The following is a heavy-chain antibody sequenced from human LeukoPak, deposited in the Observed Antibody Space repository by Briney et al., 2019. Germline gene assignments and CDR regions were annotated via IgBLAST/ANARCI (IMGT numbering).Heavy chain of an antibody. J-gene: IGHJ5*02. CDR2: INPSGGST. V-gene: IGHV1-46*01. Sequence: ASVKVSCKASGYTFTSYYMHWVRQAPGQGLEWMGIINPSGGSTSYAQKFQGRVTMTRDTSTSTVYMELSSLRSEDTAVYYCAGYFYSGYDTNWFDPWGQGTLVTVSS. CDR1: GYTFTSYY. D-gene: IGHD5-12*01. CDR3: AGYFYSGYDTNWFDP.